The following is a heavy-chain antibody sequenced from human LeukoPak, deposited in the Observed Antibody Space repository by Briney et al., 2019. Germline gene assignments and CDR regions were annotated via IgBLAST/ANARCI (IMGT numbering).Heavy chain of an antibody. V-gene: IGHV1-18*04. CDR3: ASDLGYCSGGSCYAPGD. J-gene: IGHJ4*02. Sequence: GASVKVSCKASGYTFTSYGISWVRQAPGQGLEWMGWISAYNGNTNYAQKLQGRVTMTTDTSTSTGYMELSSLRSEDTAVYYCASDLGYCSGGSCYAPGDWGQGTLVTVSS. CDR2: ISAYNGNT. CDR1: GYTFTSYG. D-gene: IGHD2-15*01.